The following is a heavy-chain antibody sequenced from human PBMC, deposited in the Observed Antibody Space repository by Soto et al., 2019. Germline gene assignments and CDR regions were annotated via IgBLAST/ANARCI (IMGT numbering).Heavy chain of an antibody. Sequence: PGGSLRLSCAVSLSCYAMTWVRQAPGKGLEWVAGISVSGGSTNYAVCVKGRFTISRDNDKNTVYLQMNSLRAEVTAVYYCAKGDLFVGGTIYGMDVWGQGTTVNVSS. CDR2: ISVSGGST. CDR1: LSCYA. J-gene: IGHJ6*02. V-gene: IGHV3-23*01. CDR3: AKGDLFVGGTIYGMDV. D-gene: IGHD3-16*01.